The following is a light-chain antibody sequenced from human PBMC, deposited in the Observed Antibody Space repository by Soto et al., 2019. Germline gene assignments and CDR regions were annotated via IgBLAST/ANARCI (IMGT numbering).Light chain of an antibody. CDR3: QHHGGSPLFT. CDR2: GAT. V-gene: IGKV3-20*01. CDR1: QSVSTY. Sequence: EIVLTQSPGTLSLSPGERATLSCRASQSVSTYLTWYQQKPGQAPRLLIYGATTRATGIPDRFSGSGSGTEFTPTISRLEPEEFAVYYCQHHGGSPLFTFGPGTKVDIK. J-gene: IGKJ3*01.